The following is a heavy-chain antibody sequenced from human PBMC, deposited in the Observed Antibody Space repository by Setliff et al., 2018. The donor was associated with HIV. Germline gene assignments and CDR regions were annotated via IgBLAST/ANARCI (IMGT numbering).Heavy chain of an antibody. V-gene: IGHV1-24*01. J-gene: IGHJ3*02. Sequence: ASVKVSCKVSGYTLTELSRHWVRQAPGKGLEWMGGFDPEDGNTIYTQKFQGRVTMTADTSTDTAYMELSSLRSEDTAVYYCATVSHTNVAAHDAFDIWGQGTMVTVSS. D-gene: IGHD6-19*01. CDR1: GYTLTELS. CDR3: ATVSHTNVAAHDAFDI. CDR2: FDPEDGNT.